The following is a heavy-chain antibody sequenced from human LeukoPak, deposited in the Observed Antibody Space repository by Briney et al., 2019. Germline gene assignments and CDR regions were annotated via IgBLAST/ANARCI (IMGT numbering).Heavy chain of an antibody. J-gene: IGHJ5*01. CDR3: ARGGAGFGVVINWFDS. CDR1: GGSISSYY. Sequence: SETLSLTCTVSGGSISSYYWSWIRQPPGKGLEWIGYIYYSGSTNYNPSLKSRVTISLDSSNNQVSLRMNYLSAADTAIYYCARGGAGFGVVINWFDSWGQGSLVSVSS. V-gene: IGHV4-59*12. CDR2: IYYSGST. D-gene: IGHD3-3*01.